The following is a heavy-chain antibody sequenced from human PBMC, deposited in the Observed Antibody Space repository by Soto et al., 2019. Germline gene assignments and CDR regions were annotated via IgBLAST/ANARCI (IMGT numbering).Heavy chain of an antibody. J-gene: IGHJ5*02. D-gene: IGHD2-21*01. V-gene: IGHV3-9*01. CDR3: AKARMTGRFWCLDP. Sequence: PGGSLRLSCAASGFPFDDYAMHWVRPAPGKGLEWVSGISWNSGSIGYADSVKGRFTISRDNAKNSLYLQMNRLRAEDTALYYCAKARMTGRFWCLDPWGQGTLVTVSS. CDR1: GFPFDDYA. CDR2: ISWNSGSI.